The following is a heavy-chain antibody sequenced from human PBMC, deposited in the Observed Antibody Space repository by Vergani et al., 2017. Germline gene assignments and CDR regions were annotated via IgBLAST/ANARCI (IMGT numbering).Heavy chain of an antibody. V-gene: IGHV4-61*02. Sequence: QVQLQESGPGLVKPSQTLSLTCTVSGGSISSGSYYWSWIRQPAGKGLEWIGRIYTSGSTNYNPSLKSRVTISVDTSKNQFSLKLSSETAADTAVYYCARDRGRDGYNLGYYYGMDVWGQGTTVTVSS. CDR1: GGSISSGSYY. CDR3: ARDRGRDGYNLGYYYGMDV. J-gene: IGHJ6*02. D-gene: IGHD5-24*01. CDR2: IYTSGST.